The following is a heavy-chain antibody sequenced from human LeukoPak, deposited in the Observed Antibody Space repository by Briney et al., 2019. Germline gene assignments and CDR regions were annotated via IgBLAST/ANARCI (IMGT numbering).Heavy chain of an antibody. D-gene: IGHD3-22*01. J-gene: IGHJ4*02. CDR2: IWYDGSNK. Sequence: PGGSLRLSCAASGFTFSSYGMHWVRQAPGKGLEWVAVIWYDGSNKYYADSVKGRFTISRDNSKNTLYLQMNSLRAEDTAVYYCARDPGYYYDSSGYELYYFDYWGQGTLVTVSS. CDR3: ARDPGYYYDSSGYELYYFDY. CDR1: GFTFSSYG. V-gene: IGHV3-33*01.